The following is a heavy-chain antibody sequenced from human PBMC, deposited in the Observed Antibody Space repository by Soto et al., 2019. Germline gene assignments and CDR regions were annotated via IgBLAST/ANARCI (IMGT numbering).Heavy chain of an antibody. J-gene: IGHJ4*02. CDR1: GDSISTYY. V-gene: IGHV4-4*07. CDR3: ARYRSSPGYFDY. D-gene: IGHD6-6*01. CDR2: IYTSGST. Sequence: PSETLSLTCTVSGDSISTYYWSWIRQPAGKGLEWIGRIYTSGSTNYNPSLKSRVTVSLDTSKNQFSLKLSSLTAADTAVYYCARYRSSPGYFDYWGQGALVTVS.